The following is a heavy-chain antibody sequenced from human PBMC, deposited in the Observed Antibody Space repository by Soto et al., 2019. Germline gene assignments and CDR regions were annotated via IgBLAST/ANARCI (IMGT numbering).Heavy chain of an antibody. CDR2: ISYSGST. J-gene: IGHJ4*02. V-gene: IGHV4-31*03. Sequence: QVQLQESGPGLVKPSQTLSLTCTVSGDSMTTVGYYWTWIRQHPGQGLGGMGFISYSGSTYYSSSLKGRVAITANTSKNQFSLKLNSVTAADTAVYYCTRGDYWGQGTLVNVSS. CDR1: GDSMTTVGYY. CDR3: TRGDY.